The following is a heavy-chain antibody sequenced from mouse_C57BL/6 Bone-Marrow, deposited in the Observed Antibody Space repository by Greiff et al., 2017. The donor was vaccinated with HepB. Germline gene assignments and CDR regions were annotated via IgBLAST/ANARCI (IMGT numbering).Heavy chain of an antibody. CDR1: GFTFSSYA. D-gene: IGHD1-1*01. Sequence: EVKLVESGGGLVKPGGSLKLSCAASGFTFSSYAMSWVRQTPEKRLEWVATISDGGSYTYYPDNVKGRFTISRDNAKNNLYLQMSHLKSEDTAMYYCARESYYYGSSYVADYAMDYWGQGTSVTVSS. V-gene: IGHV5-4*01. CDR2: ISDGGSYT. CDR3: ARESYYYGSSYVADYAMDY. J-gene: IGHJ4*01.